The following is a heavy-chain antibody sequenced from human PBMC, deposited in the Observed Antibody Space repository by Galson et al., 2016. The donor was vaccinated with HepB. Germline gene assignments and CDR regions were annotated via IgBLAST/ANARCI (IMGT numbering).Heavy chain of an antibody. Sequence: SLRLSCAASGFSLSNFAMYWVRQAPGKGLEWVAAIGYEGRSKYYIDSVKGRFTISRDNSKNTFSLQMNSLRVEDTALYYCATATDYAFDIGGQGTMVNVAS. D-gene: IGHD3/OR15-3a*01. CDR2: IGYEGRSK. J-gene: IGHJ3*02. V-gene: IGHV3-30*03. CDR1: GFSLSNFA. CDR3: ATATDYAFDI.